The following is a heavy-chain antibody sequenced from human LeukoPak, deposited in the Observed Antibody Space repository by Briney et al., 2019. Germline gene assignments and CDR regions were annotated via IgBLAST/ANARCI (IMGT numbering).Heavy chain of an antibody. V-gene: IGHV3-9*01. CDR1: GFTFDDFA. D-gene: IGHD1-26*01. CDR2: ISWNGGSI. J-gene: IGHJ4*02. Sequence: PGRALRLSCAASGFTFDDFAMHWVRQAPGKGLEWVAGISWNGGSIDYANSVRGRFIISRDNAENSLYLQMNSLRAEDTALYHCSKGSGRFWTYFDHWGQGALVTVSS. CDR3: SKGSGRFWTYFDH.